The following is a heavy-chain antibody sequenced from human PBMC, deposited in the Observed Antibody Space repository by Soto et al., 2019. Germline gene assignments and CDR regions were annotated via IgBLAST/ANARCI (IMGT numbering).Heavy chain of an antibody. Sequence: ASVKVSCKASGYTFTSYAMQWVRQAPGQRLEWMGWINAGNGNTKYSQKFQGRVTITRDTSASTAYMELSSLRSEDTAVYYCARYYGSGWYYFDYWGQGTLVTVSS. CDR1: GYTFTSYA. D-gene: IGHD3-10*01. J-gene: IGHJ4*02. CDR2: INAGNGNT. CDR3: ARYYGSGWYYFDY. V-gene: IGHV1-3*01.